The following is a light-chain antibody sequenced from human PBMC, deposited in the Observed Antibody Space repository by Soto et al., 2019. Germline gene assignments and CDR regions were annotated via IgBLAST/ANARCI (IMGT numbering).Light chain of an antibody. Sequence: EVVLTQSPATLSVSPGERATLSCRASHIVTRNLAWYQQKPGHAPRLVIYDASTMATRIPARFSGSGSGTEFTLTISSLQSEDFAVYYCQQYSRWPPEITFGGGTRVDVK. J-gene: IGKJ4*01. CDR2: DAS. V-gene: IGKV3D-15*01. CDR1: HIVTRN. CDR3: QQYSRWPPEIT.